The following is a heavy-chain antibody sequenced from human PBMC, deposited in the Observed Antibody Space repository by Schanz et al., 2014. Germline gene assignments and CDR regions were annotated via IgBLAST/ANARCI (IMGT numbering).Heavy chain of an antibody. CDR3: AKDSCSSTTCYGYGMDV. J-gene: IGHJ6*02. CDR2: ISGGGGTR. Sequence: EVQLVESGGGLVQPGGSLRLSCAVSGFTVSSDHMSWVRQGPGKGLEWVSGISGGGGTRNYADSVKGRFTVFRDNSKRTLYLEINDPRAEDTAVYYCAKDSCSSTTCYGYGMDVWGQGSTVTVSS. D-gene: IGHD2-2*01. V-gene: IGHV3-23*04. CDR1: GFTVSSDH.